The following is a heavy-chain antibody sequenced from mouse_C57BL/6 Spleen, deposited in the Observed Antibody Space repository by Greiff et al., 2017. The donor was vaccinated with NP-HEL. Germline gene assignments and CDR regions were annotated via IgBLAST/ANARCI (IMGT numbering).Heavy chain of an antibody. CDR3: AREPITTVVARYFDV. D-gene: IGHD1-1*01. J-gene: IGHJ1*03. CDR2: ISYDGSN. CDR1: GYSITSGYY. V-gene: IGHV3-6*01. Sequence: EVKLQESGPGLVKPSQSLSLTCSVTGYSITSGYYWNWIRQFPGNKLEWMGYISYDGSNNYNPSLKNLISITRDTSKNQFFLKLNSVTTEDTATYYCAREPITTVVARYFDVWGTGTTVTVSS.